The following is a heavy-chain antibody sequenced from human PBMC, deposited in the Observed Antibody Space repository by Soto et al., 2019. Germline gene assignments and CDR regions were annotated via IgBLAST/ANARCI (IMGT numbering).Heavy chain of an antibody. V-gene: IGHV6-1*01. CDR1: GDSVSSNNVA. Sequence: SQTLSLTCVISGDSVSSNNVAWNWIRQSPSRGLEWLGRTYYRSKWYNNYAVSVKSRTTINADTSKNQFSLQLASVTPEDTAVYYCARGINSAIDIRGQGTMVTVSS. D-gene: IGHD1-1*01. CDR2: TYYRSKWYN. J-gene: IGHJ3*02. CDR3: ARGINSAIDI.